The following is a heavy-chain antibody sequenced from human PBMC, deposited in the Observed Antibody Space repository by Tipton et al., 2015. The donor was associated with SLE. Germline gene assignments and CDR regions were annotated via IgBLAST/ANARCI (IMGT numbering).Heavy chain of an antibody. Sequence: TLSLTCAVQGGSFNDYSRSWFRQPPGKGLGWIGEINHLSMTNYNPSLRGRVTISVDTSKNQFSLKVNSVTAADTAVYFCARMRNGFYSDYDFWGQGTLITVSS. CDR3: ARMRNGFYSDYDF. CDR1: GGSFNDYS. D-gene: IGHD5-24*01. CDR2: INHLSMT. V-gene: IGHV4-34*01. J-gene: IGHJ4*02.